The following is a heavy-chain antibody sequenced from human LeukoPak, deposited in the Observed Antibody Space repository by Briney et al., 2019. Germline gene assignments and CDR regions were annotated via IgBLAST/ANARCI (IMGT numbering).Heavy chain of an antibody. CDR1: GYTLTELS. CDR2: INPSGGST. D-gene: IGHD3-22*01. CDR3: ARDLPRYYYDSSGYSDHDAFDI. J-gene: IGHJ3*02. Sequence: ASAKVSCKVSGYTLTELSMHWVRQAPGQGLEWMGIINPSGGSTSYAQKFQGRVTMTRDTSTSTVYMELSSLRSEDTAVYYCARDLPRYYYDSSGYSDHDAFDIWGQGTMVTVSS. V-gene: IGHV1-46*01.